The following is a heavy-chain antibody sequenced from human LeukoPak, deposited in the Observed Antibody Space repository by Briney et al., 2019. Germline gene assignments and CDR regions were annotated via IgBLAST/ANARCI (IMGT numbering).Heavy chain of an antibody. CDR2: IYYSGTT. Sequence: SETLSLTCTVSGGSISSGDYYWSWIRQPPGKGLEWVGYIYYSGTTYYNPSLKSRVTISVDTSKNQFSLKLTSVTAADTAVYFCARGPYGSGSYYWGQGTLVTVSS. CDR1: GGSISSGDYY. V-gene: IGHV4-30-4*01. CDR3: ARGPYGSGSYY. D-gene: IGHD3-10*01. J-gene: IGHJ4*02.